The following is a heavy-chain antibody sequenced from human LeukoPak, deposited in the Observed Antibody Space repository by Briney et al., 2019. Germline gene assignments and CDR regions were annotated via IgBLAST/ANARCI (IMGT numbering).Heavy chain of an antibody. D-gene: IGHD5-12*01. CDR1: GYTVTSYD. V-gene: IGHV1-8*01. CDR3: ARELIYGEGGYDYGTMPPPTSDH. Sequence: ASVKLSCKASGYTVTSYDINWVRQATGQGLEWMGWMNPNSGNTGYAQKFQGRVTMTRNTSISTAYMELSSLRSEDAAVYSCARELIYGEGGYDYGTMPPPTSDHWGQGTLVTVSS. J-gene: IGHJ4*02. CDR2: MNPNSGNT.